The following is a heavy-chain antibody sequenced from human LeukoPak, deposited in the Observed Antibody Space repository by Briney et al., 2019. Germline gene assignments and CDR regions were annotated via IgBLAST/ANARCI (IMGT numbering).Heavy chain of an antibody. D-gene: IGHD4-17*01. V-gene: IGHV4-38-2*02. Sequence: SETLSLTCAVSGYSISSGYYWGWIRQPPGKXXXXIGSIYHRGSTYYNPSLKSRVTISVDTSKNQFSLKLSSVTAADTAVYYCARDYGDLSDAFDIWGQGTMVTVSS. CDR3: ARDYGDLSDAFDI. CDR2: IYHRGST. J-gene: IGHJ3*02. CDR1: GYSISSGYY.